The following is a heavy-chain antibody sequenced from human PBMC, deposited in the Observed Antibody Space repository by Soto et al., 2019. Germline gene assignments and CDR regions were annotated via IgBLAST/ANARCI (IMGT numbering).Heavy chain of an antibody. CDR3: ARVGYYYDSSGP. CDR1: GGSISSYY. J-gene: IGHJ5*02. V-gene: IGHV4-59*01. Sequence: PSETLSLTCTVSGGSISSYYWSWIRQPPGKGLEWIGYIYYSGSTNYNPSLKSRVTISVDTSKNQFSLKLSSVTAADTAVYYCARVGYYYDSSGPWGRGTMVTVSS. D-gene: IGHD3-22*01. CDR2: IYYSGST.